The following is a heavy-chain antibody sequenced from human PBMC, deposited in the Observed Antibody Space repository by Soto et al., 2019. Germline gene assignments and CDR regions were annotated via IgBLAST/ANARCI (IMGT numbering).Heavy chain of an antibody. CDR1: GFTFSSNA. V-gene: IGHV3-23*01. D-gene: IGHD3-22*01. CDR2: ISGSGGST. J-gene: IGHJ4*02. Sequence: EVQLLESGGGLVQPGGSLRLSCAASGFTFSSNAMSWVHQAPGKGLEWVSAISGSGGSTYYADSVKGRFTISRDNSKNTLYLQMNSLRAEDTAVYYCAKKGLHYDSSGYYYFDYWGQGTLVTVSS. CDR3: AKKGLHYDSSGYYYFDY.